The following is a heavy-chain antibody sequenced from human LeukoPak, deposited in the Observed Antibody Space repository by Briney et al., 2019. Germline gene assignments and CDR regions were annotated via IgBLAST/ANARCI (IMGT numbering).Heavy chain of an antibody. Sequence: SVKVSCKASGGTFSSYAISWVRQAPGQGLEWMGRIIPILGIANYAQKFQGRVTITADKSTSTAYMELSSLRSEDTAVYYCASRGSGSYLYYWGQGTLVTVSS. CDR1: GGTFSSYA. CDR3: ASRGSGSYLYY. D-gene: IGHD3-10*01. J-gene: IGHJ4*02. V-gene: IGHV1-69*04. CDR2: IIPILGIA.